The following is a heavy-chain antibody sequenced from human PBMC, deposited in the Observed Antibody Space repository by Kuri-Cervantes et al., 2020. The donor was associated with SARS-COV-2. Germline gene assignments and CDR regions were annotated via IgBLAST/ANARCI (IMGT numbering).Heavy chain of an antibody. CDR3: ARGPAHDFWSGYRFDY. J-gene: IGHJ4*02. D-gene: IGHD3-3*01. CDR1: GYSISSGNY. Sequence: GSLRLSCTVSGYSISSGNYCGWIRQPPGKGLEWNGSIYHSGSTYDHPSLKSRATISVDTSKNQFSLKLSSVTAADTAVYYCARGPAHDFWSGYRFDYWGQGTLVTVSS. V-gene: IGHV4-38-2*02. CDR2: IYHSGST.